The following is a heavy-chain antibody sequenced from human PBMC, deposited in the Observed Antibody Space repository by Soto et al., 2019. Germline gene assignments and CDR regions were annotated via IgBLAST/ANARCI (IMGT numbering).Heavy chain of an antibody. V-gene: IGHV1-69*12. J-gene: IGHJ6*02. CDR2: IIPIFGTV. CDR1: GGTFRTYA. Sequence: QVQLLQSGAEVKKPGSSVRVSCEASGGTFRTYAISWVRQAPGQGLEWMGEIIPIFGTVNYAQKFQGRVTITADDSTTTVHMDLRSLRSEDTAVYYCAKGAVAGTPTSYYYYGMDVWGQGTTVTVSS. D-gene: IGHD6-19*01. CDR3: AKGAVAGTPTSYYYYGMDV.